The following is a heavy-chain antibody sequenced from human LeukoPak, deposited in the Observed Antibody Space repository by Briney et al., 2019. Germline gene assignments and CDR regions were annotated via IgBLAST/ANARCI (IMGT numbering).Heavy chain of an antibody. CDR1: GFNFNYFA. V-gene: IGHV3-23*01. D-gene: IGHD4-23*01. CDR3: SRIKYGGNSGYHFDY. J-gene: IGHJ4*02. CDR2: IGDSGSGG. Sequence: PGGSLRLSCSASGFNFNYFAMSWIRKAPGKRLEWVSTIGDSGSGGSYANSVRGRFTISRDNSKNIVYPQMHSLRVDDSAVYYCSRIKYGGNSGYHFDYWGQGTLVTVSS.